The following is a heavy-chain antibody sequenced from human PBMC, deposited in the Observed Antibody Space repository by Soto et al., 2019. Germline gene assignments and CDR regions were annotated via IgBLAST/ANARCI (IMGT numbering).Heavy chain of an antibody. V-gene: IGHV1-18*01. CDR3: ARFYYRFLEWYPTSGFDP. D-gene: IGHD3-3*01. CDR1: GYTFTSYG. Sequence: ASVKVSCKASGYTFTSYGISWVRQAPGQGLEWMGWISAYNGNTNYAQKLQGRVTMTTDTSTSTAYMELRSLRSDDTAVYYCARFYYRFLEWYPTSGFDPWGQGTLVTVSS. J-gene: IGHJ5*02. CDR2: ISAYNGNT.